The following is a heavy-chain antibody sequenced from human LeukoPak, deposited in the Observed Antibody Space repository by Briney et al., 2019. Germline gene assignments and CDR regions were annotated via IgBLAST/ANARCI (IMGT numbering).Heavy chain of an antibody. CDR2: ISSSGSTT. Sequence: GSLRLSCAASGFTFSSYAMNWVRQAPGKGLEWVSAISSSGSTTYYADSVRGRFTISRDNSKNTLSLQMNSLRAEDKAVYYCAKALLEGHLGQFDPWGQGTLVTVSS. CDR3: AKALLEGHLGQFDP. J-gene: IGHJ5*02. D-gene: IGHD3-3*02. V-gene: IGHV3-23*01. CDR1: GFTFSSYA.